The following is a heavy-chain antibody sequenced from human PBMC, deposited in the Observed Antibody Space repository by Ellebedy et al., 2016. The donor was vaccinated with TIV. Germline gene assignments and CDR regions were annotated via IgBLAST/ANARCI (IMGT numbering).Heavy chain of an antibody. CDR3: ARGRYDSSGYYQDY. CDR1: GFIFSSYG. D-gene: IGHD3-22*01. CDR2: IWYDGSNK. J-gene: IGHJ4*02. Sequence: GESLKISXAASGFIFSSYGMYWVRQAPGKGLEWVAVIWYDGSNKYYVDSVKGRFTISRDNSKNTLYLQMNSLRAEDTAVYYCARGRYDSSGYYQDYWGQGTLVTVS. V-gene: IGHV3-33*01.